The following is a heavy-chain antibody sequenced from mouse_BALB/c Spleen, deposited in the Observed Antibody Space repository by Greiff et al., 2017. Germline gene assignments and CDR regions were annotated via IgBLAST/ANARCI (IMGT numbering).Heavy chain of an antibody. Sequence: DVQLQESGGDLVKPGGSLKLSCAASGFTFSSYGMSWVRQTPDKRLEWVATISSGGSYTYYPDSVKGRFTISRDNAKNTLYLQMSSLKSEDTAMYYCARHPLYGNYDAMDYWGQGTSVTVSS. CDR2: ISSGGSYT. V-gene: IGHV5-6*01. J-gene: IGHJ4*01. CDR1: GFTFSSYG. D-gene: IGHD2-10*02. CDR3: ARHPLYGNYDAMDY.